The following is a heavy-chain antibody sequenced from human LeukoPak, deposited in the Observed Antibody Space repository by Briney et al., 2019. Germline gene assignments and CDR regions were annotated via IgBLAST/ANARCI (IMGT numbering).Heavy chain of an antibody. CDR3: ARHEKSSGWYYDY. CDR1: GGSISNYY. J-gene: IGHJ4*02. V-gene: IGHV4-59*08. D-gene: IGHD6-19*01. Sequence: PSETLSLTCTVSGGSISNYYWSWIRQPPGKGLDWIGFIYYSGGTNYNPSLKSRVTISVDTSRNQFSLKLSSVTAADTAVYYCARHEKSSGWYYDYWGQGTLVTVSS. CDR2: IYYSGGT.